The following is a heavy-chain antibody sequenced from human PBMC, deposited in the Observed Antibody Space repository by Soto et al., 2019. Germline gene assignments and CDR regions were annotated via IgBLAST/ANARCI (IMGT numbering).Heavy chain of an antibody. V-gene: IGHV1-69*12. Sequence: QVQLVQSGAEVKKPGSSVKVSCKASGGTFSSYAISWVRQAPGQGLEWMGGIIPIFGTANYAQKFQGRVTITADESTITAYMELSSLRSEDTAVYYCARDYQYDFWSGYHYYYYYGMDVWGQGTTVTVSS. CDR3: ARDYQYDFWSGYHYYYYYGMDV. J-gene: IGHJ6*02. CDR1: GGTFSSYA. D-gene: IGHD3-3*01. CDR2: IIPIFGTA.